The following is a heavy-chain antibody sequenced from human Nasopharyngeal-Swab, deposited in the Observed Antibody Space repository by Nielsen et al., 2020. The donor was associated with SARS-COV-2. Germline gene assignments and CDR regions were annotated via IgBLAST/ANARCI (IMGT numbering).Heavy chain of an antibody. J-gene: IGHJ4*02. V-gene: IGHV3-30*03. Sequence: VRQAPGKGLEWVAVISYDGSNKYYADSVKGRFTISRDNSKNTLYLQMNSLRAEDTAVYYCARDLGSTFYYFDCWGQGPRSPSPQ. CDR3: ARDLGSTFYYFDC. D-gene: IGHD3-10*01. CDR2: ISYDGSNK.